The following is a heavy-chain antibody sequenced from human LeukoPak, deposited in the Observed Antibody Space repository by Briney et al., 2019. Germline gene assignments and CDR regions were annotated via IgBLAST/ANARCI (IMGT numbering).Heavy chain of an antibody. CDR1: GFTFSDYY. V-gene: IGHV3-11*04. Sequence: PGGSLRLSCAASGFTFSDYYMAWIRQAPGKGLDWVSYISSSGNLIHYTDSVKGRFTVARDNAKSSLYLQMNSLRVDDAAVYFCARVYSGTYYLGEYWGQGSLVTVSS. J-gene: IGHJ4*02. D-gene: IGHD1-26*01. CDR3: ARVYSGTYYLGEY. CDR2: ISSSGNLI.